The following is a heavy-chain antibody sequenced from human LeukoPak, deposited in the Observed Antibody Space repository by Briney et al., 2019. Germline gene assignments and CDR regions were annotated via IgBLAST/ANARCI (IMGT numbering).Heavy chain of an antibody. Sequence: GGSLRLSCAASGFTFDDYAMHWVRQAPGKGLEWVSGISWNSGSIGYADSVKGRFTISRDNAKNSLYLQTNSLRAEDTALYYCAKDGLGFGVRGGVDYWGQGTLVTVSS. CDR2: ISWNSGSI. CDR3: AKDGLGFGVRGGVDY. CDR1: GFTFDDYA. V-gene: IGHV3-9*01. J-gene: IGHJ4*02. D-gene: IGHD3-10*01.